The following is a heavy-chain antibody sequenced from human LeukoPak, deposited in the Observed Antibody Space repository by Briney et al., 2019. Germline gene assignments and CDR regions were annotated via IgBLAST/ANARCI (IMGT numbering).Heavy chain of an antibody. J-gene: IGHJ4*02. CDR1: GGSISGYY. V-gene: IGHV4-59*01. CDR3: ARAVVLYYDGSGYSTRFDY. Sequence: SETLSLTCTVPGGSISGYYWSWIRQPPGKGLEWIGYIYYNGSTNYTPSLKSRVTISLDTSKNQFSLKLRSVTAADTAMYYCARAVVLYYDGSGYSTRFDYWGQGTLVTVSS. CDR2: IYYNGST. D-gene: IGHD3-22*01.